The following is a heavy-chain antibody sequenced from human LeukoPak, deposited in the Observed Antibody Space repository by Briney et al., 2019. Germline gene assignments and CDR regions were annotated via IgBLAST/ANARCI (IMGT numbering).Heavy chain of an antibody. Sequence: ASVKVSCRASGYTFISYGITWVRQAPGQGLERMGWISPYSGKTNFQPKLQGRVTVTTDTSTSTAYMELRSLRSDDTAVYYCAREGGVGPTAPPDYYSDQNDVWGRGTTVTVSS. CDR3: AREGGVGPTAPPDYYSDQNDV. CDR1: GYTFISYG. V-gene: IGHV1-18*01. J-gene: IGHJ6*03. D-gene: IGHD1-26*01. CDR2: ISPYSGKT.